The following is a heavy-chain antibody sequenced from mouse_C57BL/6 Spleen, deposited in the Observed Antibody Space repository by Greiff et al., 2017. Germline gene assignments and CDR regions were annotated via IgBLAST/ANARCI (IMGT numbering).Heavy chain of an antibody. Sequence: QVQLQQPGAELVKPGASVKLSCKASGYTFTSYWMHWVKQRPGQGLEWIGMIHPNSGSTNYNEKFKSKATLTVDKSSSTAYMQLSSLTSEDSAVYDCAGEDSSGYVSYFDYWGQGTTLTVSA. J-gene: IGHJ2*01. CDR2: IHPNSGST. CDR1: GYTFTSYW. CDR3: AGEDSSGYVSYFDY. V-gene: IGHV1-64*01. D-gene: IGHD3-2*02.